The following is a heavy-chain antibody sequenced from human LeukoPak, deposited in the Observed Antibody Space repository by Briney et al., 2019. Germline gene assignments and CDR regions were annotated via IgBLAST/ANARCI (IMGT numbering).Heavy chain of an antibody. V-gene: IGHV3-38-3*01. D-gene: IGHD2-2*01. CDR3: ARDRCSRGSCYAGYSFYFDY. J-gene: IGHJ4*02. CDR2: ISGGST. Sequence: GGSLRLSCAASGFTVSSNEMSWVRQAPGKGLEWVSSISGGSTYYADSRKGRFTISRDNSKNTLSLQMNSLRADDTAIYYCARDRCSRGSCYAGYSFYFDYWGQGILVTVSS. CDR1: GFTVSSNE.